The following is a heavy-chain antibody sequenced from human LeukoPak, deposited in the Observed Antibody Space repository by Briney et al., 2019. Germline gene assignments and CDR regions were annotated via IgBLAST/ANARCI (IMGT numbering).Heavy chain of an antibody. V-gene: IGHV4-30-2*01. CDR3: ATHGGTVGYFDY. CDR1: GGSINSGDYS. J-gene: IGHJ4*02. Sequence: SETLSLTCAVSGGSINSGDYSGRWIRQPPGKGLQWIGYIYQSGSAYYNPSLESRLTISLYRAKNQFSLKLTSVTAADTAVYYCATHGGTVGYFDYWGQGILVTVSS. CDR2: IYQSGSA. D-gene: IGHD1-1*01.